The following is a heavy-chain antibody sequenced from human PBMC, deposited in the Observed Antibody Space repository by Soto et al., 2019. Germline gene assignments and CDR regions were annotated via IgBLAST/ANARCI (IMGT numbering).Heavy chain of an antibody. Sequence: WWSLRLSCVSCGFTLRTYTMNGCRQAPGKGLEWVSGIRGFSPYTFYAESVKGRFTISRDNAKNSLDLQMDSLRAEDTAVYYCARDRGYDAHDYYYNAMDVWGQRTTVTVSS. D-gene: IGHD3-10*01. CDR2: IRGFSPYT. J-gene: IGHJ6*02. CDR3: ARDRGYDAHDYYYNAMDV. V-gene: IGHV3-21*01. CDR1: GFTLRTYT.